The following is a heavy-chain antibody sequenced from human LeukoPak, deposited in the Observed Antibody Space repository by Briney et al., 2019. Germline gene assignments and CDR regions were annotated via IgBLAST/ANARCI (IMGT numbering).Heavy chain of an antibody. D-gene: IGHD2-2*01. J-gene: IGHJ4*02. CDR3: AKGGCSSNSCYDFDY. CDR1: GFTFSSYA. CDR2: ISGRGGST. V-gene: IGHV3-23*01. Sequence: GGSLRLSCAASGFTFSSYAMNWVRQAPGKGLEWVSAISGRGGSTYYADSVKGRFTISRDNSKNTLYLQMNSLRAEDTAVYYCAKGGCSSNSCYDFDYWGQGTLVTVSS.